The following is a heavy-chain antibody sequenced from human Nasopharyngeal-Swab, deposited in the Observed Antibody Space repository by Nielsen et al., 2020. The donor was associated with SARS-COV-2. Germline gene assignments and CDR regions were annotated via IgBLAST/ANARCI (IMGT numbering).Heavy chain of an antibody. D-gene: IGHD2-15*01. V-gene: IGHV3-74*01. CDR3: ARDVGGRDNY. J-gene: IGHJ4*01. CDR2: IDTDGTIT. Sequence: GESLKISCAASGFTFSTYWMHWVRQPPGKGLLWVSRIDTDGTITDYADSVKGRFTISRDNAKNTLYLQMNSLRVEDTAVYYCARDVGGRDNYWGHGALVTVSS. CDR1: GFTFSTYW.